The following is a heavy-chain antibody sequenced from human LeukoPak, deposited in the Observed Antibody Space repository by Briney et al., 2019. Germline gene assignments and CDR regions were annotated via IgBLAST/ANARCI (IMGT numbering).Heavy chain of an antibody. CDR2: INYNGVYI. V-gene: IGHV3-21*01. D-gene: IGHD5-24*01. CDR1: GLTFSSYD. CDR3: ARIGPGRDGSNSFDQ. Sequence: GDSLRLSCAASGLTFSSYDMTWVRQAPGKGLEYVSSINYNGVYIFSADSVKGRFTISRGNAKNSLHLEMHSLRVEDTAFYYCARIGPGRDGSNSFDQWGQGTLVIVSP. J-gene: IGHJ4*02.